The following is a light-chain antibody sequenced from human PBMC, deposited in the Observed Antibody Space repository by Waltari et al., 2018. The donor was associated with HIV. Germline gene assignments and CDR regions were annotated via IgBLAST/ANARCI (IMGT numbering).Light chain of an antibody. V-gene: IGKV3-20*01. CDR1: QSVSSSY. CDR3: QQYGSSPWT. CDR2: GAS. J-gene: IGKJ1*01. Sequence: ELVLTPSPGTLSLSQGERATLPCRASQSVSSSYLAWYQQKPGQAPRLLIYGASSRATGIPDRFSGSGSGTDFTLTISRLEPEDFAVYYCQQYGSSPWTFGQGTKVEIK.